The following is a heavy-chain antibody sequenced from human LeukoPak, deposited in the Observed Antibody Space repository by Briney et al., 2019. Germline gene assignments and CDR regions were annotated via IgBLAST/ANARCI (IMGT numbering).Heavy chain of an antibody. Sequence: GASVKVSCKASGYTFTNYGINWVRQATGQGLEWMAWMNPYNGNTGFAQKFQDRVTLTRNTSISTAYMELSSLRSEDTAVYYCARRMGSSWYRGRASHQQDYWGQGTLVTVSS. V-gene: IGHV1-8*01. CDR1: GYTFTNYG. D-gene: IGHD6-13*01. CDR2: MNPYNGNT. J-gene: IGHJ4*02. CDR3: ARRMGSSWYRGRASHQQDY.